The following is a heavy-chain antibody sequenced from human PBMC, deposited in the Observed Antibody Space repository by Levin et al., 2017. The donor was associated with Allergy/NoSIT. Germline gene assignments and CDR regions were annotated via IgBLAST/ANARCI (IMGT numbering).Heavy chain of an antibody. Sequence: SETLSLTCTVSGGSISNIDYFWGWVRQPPGRALEWIGSVYYSGSTYYSPSLKSRVAVSVDTSKNQFSLKLSSVAATDTAVYYCARHRLDYGSASYVRYFDYWGQGNLVTVSS. CDR1: GGSISNIDYF. V-gene: IGHV4-39*01. CDR3: ARHRLDYGSASYVRYFDY. D-gene: IGHD3-10*01. CDR2: VYYSGST. J-gene: IGHJ4*02.